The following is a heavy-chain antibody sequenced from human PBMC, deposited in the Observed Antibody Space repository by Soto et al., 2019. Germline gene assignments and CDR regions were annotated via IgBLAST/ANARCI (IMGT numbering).Heavy chain of an antibody. J-gene: IGHJ2*01. CDR2: IYSGGST. CDR1: GFTVSSHY. V-gene: IGHV3-53*04. CDR3: ARKSGATVTNWYFDL. Sequence: EVQLVESGGGLVQPGGSLRLSCAASGFTVSSHYMSWVRQAPGKGLEWVSVIYSGGSTYYADSVKGRFTISRHNSKNTLYIQMNSLRAEDTAVYYGARKSGATVTNWYFDLWGRGTLVTVSS. D-gene: IGHD4-17*01.